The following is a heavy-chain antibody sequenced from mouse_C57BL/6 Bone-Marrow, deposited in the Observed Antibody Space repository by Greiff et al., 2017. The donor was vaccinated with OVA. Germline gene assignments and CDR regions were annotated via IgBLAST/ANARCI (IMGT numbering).Heavy chain of an antibody. CDR1: GYTFTSYG. J-gene: IGHJ4*01. CDR3: ARGDGYQFFYYAMDD. Sequence: VQLVESGAELARPGASVKLSCKASGYTFTSYGISWVKQRTGQGLEWIGEIYPRSGNTYYNEKFKGKATLTADKSSSTAYMELRSLTSEDSAVYFCARGDGYQFFYYAMDDWGQGTSVTVSS. V-gene: IGHV1-81*01. D-gene: IGHD2-3*01. CDR2: IYPRSGNT.